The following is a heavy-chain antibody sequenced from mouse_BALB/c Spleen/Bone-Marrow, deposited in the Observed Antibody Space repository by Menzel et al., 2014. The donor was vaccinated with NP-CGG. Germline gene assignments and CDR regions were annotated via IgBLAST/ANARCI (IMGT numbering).Heavy chain of an antibody. CDR3: GRGDGSMDY. CDR2: ICGGDAYT. J-gene: IGHJ4*01. CDR1: ELTYSSYG. D-gene: IGHD3-3*01. V-gene: IGHV5-6*02. Sequence: DVKLVESGGDLVKPGGSLKLSCAASELTYSSYGMSWVRQTPDKRLEWVATICGGDAYTYYPDSVKGRFTISRDSAKNILYLQMSSLKSEDTAMYYCGRGDGSMDYWGQGTSVTVSS.